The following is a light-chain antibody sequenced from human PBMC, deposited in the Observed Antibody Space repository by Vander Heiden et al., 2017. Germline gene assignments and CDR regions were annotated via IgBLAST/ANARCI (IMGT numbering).Light chain of an antibody. CDR1: QSVSSN. Sequence: EIVMTQFPATLSVSPGDRATLSCRASQSVSSNLAWYQQKPGQAPRLLIYGASTRATGIPARFSGSGSGTEFTLTISSLQSEDFAVYYCQQYNNWPSSTFGPGTKLEIK. CDR2: GAS. J-gene: IGKJ2*01. CDR3: QQYNNWPSST. V-gene: IGKV3-15*01.